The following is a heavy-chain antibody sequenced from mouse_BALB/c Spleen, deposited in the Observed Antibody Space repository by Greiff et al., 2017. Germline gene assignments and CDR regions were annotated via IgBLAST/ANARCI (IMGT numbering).Heavy chain of an antibody. V-gene: IGHV2-6-4*01. CDR1: GFSLSGYS. Sequence: QVQLKESGPGLVAPSQSLSITCTVSGFSLSGYSVNWVRQPPGKGLEWLGMIWGGGSTDYNSSLKSRMSISKDNSKSQVFLKMNSLQTDDTAMYSCARSTDYYDDMAYWGQGTLVTVSA. D-gene: IGHD1-1*01. CDR2: IWGGGST. J-gene: IGHJ3*01. CDR3: ARSTDYYDDMAY.